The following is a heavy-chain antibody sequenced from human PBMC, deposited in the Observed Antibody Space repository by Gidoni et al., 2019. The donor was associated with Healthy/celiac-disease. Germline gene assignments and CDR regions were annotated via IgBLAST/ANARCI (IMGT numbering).Heavy chain of an antibody. CDR3: ARRDYYQENGYFDP. CDR2: IYYSGDT. CDR1: GGSITGYY. V-gene: IGHV4-59*08. D-gene: IGHD3-10*01. Sequence: VQLQESGPGLVKPSEPLSLTCTVSGGSITGYYWSWMRQPPGQGLEWIGYIYYSGDTTYNPSLKRRVSMSVDTSKNQFSLNLGSVTAADTAIYYCARRDYYQENGYFDPWGQGTLVTVSS. J-gene: IGHJ5*02.